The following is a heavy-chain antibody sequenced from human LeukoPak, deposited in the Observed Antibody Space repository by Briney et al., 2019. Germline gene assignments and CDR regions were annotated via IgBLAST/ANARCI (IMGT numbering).Heavy chain of an antibody. CDR2: IYPGDSDT. CDR1: EYSFTSYW. D-gene: IGHD6-19*01. Sequence: GESLKISCKGSEYSFTSYWIGWVRQMPGKGLEWMGIIYPGDSDTRYSPSFQGQVTISADKSISTAYLQWSSLKASDTAMYYCATLYSSGWYVDYYFDYWGQGTLVTVSS. CDR3: ATLYSSGWYVDYYFDY. J-gene: IGHJ4*02. V-gene: IGHV5-51*01.